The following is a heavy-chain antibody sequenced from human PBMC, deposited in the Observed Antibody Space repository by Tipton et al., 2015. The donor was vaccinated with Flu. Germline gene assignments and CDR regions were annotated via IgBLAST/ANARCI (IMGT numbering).Heavy chain of an antibody. CDR2: IYYSGST. CDR1: GGSISSYY. Sequence: TLSLTCTVSGGSISSYYWSWIRQPPGKGLEWIGYIYYSGSTNYNPSLKSRVTISVDTSKNQFSLKLSSVTAADTAVYYCARDVGAFDIWGHGTMVTVSS. D-gene: IGHD2-15*01. J-gene: IGHJ3*02. CDR3: ARDVGAFDI. V-gene: IGHV4-59*01.